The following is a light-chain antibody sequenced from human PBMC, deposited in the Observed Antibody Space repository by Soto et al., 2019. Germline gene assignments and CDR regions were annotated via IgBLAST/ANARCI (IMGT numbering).Light chain of an antibody. CDR2: DAS. CDR3: QQYGSSPT. Sequence: EIVLTQSPGTLSLSPGERVTLSCRASQSLSSDYLAWYQQKFGQAPRLLIYDASRRATGIPERFSGSGSGTDFTLTINRLEPEDFAVYYCQQYGSSPTFGLGTKVEIK. CDR1: QSLSSDY. J-gene: IGKJ1*01. V-gene: IGKV3-20*01.